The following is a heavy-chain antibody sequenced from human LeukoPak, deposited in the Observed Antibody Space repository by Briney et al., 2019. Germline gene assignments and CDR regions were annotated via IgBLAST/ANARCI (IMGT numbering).Heavy chain of an antibody. CDR2: ISGSGGST. V-gene: IGHV3-23*01. Sequence: GGSLRLSCAASGFTFSSYAMGWVRQAPGKGLEWVSAISGSGGSTYYADSVKGRFTISRDNSKNTLYLQMNSLRAEDTAVYYCAKGPPSITMVRGDGMDVWGQGTTVTVSS. D-gene: IGHD3-10*01. CDR1: GFTFSSYA. CDR3: AKGPPSITMVRGDGMDV. J-gene: IGHJ6*02.